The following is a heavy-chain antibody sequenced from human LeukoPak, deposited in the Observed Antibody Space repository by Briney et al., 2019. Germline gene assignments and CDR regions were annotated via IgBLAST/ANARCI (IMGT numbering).Heavy chain of an antibody. CDR1: GYTLTELS. CDR3: ARDDYDILTGAPDY. V-gene: IGHV1-18*01. Sequence: ASVKVSCKVSGYTLTELSMHWVRQAPGQGLEWMGWISAYNGNTNYAQKLQGRVTMTTDTSTSTAYMELRSLRSDDTAVYYCARDDYDILTGAPDYWGQGTLVTVSS. D-gene: IGHD3-9*01. J-gene: IGHJ4*02. CDR2: ISAYNGNT.